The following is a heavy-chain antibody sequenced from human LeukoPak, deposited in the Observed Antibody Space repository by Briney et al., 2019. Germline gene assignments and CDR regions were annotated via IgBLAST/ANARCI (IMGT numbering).Heavy chain of an antibody. Sequence: GGSLRLSCAASGFTVSSNYMSWVRQAPGKGLEWVSVIHSGGSTYYTDSVKGRFTISRDNSKNTLYLQMNSLRAEDTAVYYCARANYDFWSGLDYWGQGTLVTVSS. CDR1: GFTVSSNY. CDR3: ARANYDFWSGLDY. D-gene: IGHD3-3*01. J-gene: IGHJ4*02. CDR2: IHSGGST. V-gene: IGHV3-66*02.